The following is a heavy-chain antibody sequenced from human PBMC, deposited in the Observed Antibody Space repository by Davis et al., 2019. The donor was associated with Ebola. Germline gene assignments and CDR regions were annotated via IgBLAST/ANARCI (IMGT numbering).Heavy chain of an antibody. D-gene: IGHD6-13*01. V-gene: IGHV3-73*01. J-gene: IGHJ4*02. CDR3: SIAAAGTNDY. CDR1: GFTFSGSA. CDR2: IRSKANSYAT. Sequence: GGSLRLSCAASGFTFSGSAMPWVRQASGNGLEWVGRIRSKANSYATAYAASVKGRFTISRDDSKNTAYLQMNSLKTEDTAVYYCSIAAAGTNDYWGQGTLVTVSS.